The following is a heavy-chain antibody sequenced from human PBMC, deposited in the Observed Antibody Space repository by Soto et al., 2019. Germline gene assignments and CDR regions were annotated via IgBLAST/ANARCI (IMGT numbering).Heavy chain of an antibody. J-gene: IGHJ4*02. V-gene: IGHV4-34*01. CDR1: GGSFSGYY. Sequence: SETLSLTCAVYGGSFSGYYWSWIRQPPWKGLEWIGEINHSGSTNYNPSLKSRVTISVDTSKNQFSLKLSSVTAADTAVYYCARLGPNYDFWSGYLEYYFDYWGQGTLVTVSS. CDR3: ARLGPNYDFWSGYLEYYFDY. CDR2: INHSGST. D-gene: IGHD3-3*01.